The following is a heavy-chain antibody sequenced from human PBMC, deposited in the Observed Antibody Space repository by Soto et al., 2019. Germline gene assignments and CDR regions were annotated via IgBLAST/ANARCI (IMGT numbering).Heavy chain of an antibody. CDR3: ARGVGSSWVYYYYYYMDV. J-gene: IGHJ6*03. CDR2: INAGNGNT. Sequence: ASVKVSCKASGYTFTSYAMHWVRQAPGQRLEWMGWINAGNGNTKYSQKFQGRVTITRDTSASTAYMELSSLRSEDTAVYYCARGVGSSWVYYYYYYMDVWGKGTTVTVSS. V-gene: IGHV1-3*01. D-gene: IGHD6-13*01. CDR1: GYTFTSYA.